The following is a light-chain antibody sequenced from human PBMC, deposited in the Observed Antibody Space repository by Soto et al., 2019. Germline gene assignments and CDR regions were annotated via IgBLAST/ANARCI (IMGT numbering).Light chain of an antibody. CDR3: HQYYSSSYT. CDR2: VAS. V-gene: IGKV1-39*01. Sequence: DIQMTQSPSSLSASVGDRVTITCRASQSISSYLNWYQQKPGKAPKFLIFVASTLQSGVPARFSGSGSGTDFTLIITGLQPEDFATYDWHQYYSSSYTFGQGTKVEIK. CDR1: QSISSY. J-gene: IGKJ2*01.